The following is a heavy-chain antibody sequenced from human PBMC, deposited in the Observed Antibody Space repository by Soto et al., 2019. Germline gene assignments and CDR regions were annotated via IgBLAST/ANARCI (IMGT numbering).Heavy chain of an antibody. Sequence: QVQLVESGGGVVQPGRSLRLSCAASGFTFSNYAIHWVRQAPGKGLEWVAVISYDGSNKYYADSVKGRFTISRDNSKNPLYLQMTSLRAADTAVYYCAGDGRSISFDSWGQGTLVTVSS. D-gene: IGHD3-9*01. V-gene: IGHV3-30-3*01. CDR3: AGDGRSISFDS. CDR1: GFTFSNYA. CDR2: ISYDGSNK. J-gene: IGHJ4*02.